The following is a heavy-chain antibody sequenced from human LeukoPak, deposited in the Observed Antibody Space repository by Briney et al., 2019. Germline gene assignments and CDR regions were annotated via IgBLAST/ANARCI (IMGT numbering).Heavy chain of an antibody. V-gene: IGHV3-9*01. J-gene: IGHJ5*01. CDR1: GFTFDNYA. D-gene: IGHD1-26*01. CDR3: AKDGGGRGSYYRYNWFDS. CDR2: ISWNSGSV. Sequence: GRSLRLSCAAPGFTFDNYAMHWVRQAPGKGLEWVSTISWNSGSVSYADSVRGRFTISRDNAKNSLYLQMNSLRADDTALYYCAKDGGGRGSYYRYNWFDSWGQGTLVTVSS.